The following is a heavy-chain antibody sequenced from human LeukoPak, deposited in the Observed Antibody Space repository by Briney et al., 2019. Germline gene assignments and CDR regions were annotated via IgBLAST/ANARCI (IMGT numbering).Heavy chain of an antibody. CDR2: ISGSGGST. D-gene: IGHD1-26*01. J-gene: IGHJ3*02. Sequence: GRSLRLSCAASGLTFSTYGMSWVRQAPGKGLEWVSGISGSGGSTYYADSVKGRFTISRDNSKNTLYLQMNSPRAEDTAVYYCAKTGPGAYSGSFGHAFDIWGHGTMVTVSS. V-gene: IGHV3-23*01. CDR3: AKTGPGAYSGSFGHAFDI. CDR1: GLTFSTYG.